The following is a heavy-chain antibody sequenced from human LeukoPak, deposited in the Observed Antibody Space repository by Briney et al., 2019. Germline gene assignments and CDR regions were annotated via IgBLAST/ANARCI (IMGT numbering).Heavy chain of an antibody. D-gene: IGHD3-10*01. CDR1: GGSFSGYY. CDR2: INHSGST. Sequence: SETLSLTCAVYGGSFSGYYWSWIRQPPGKGLEWIGEINHSGSTNYNPSLKSRVTISVDTSKNQFSLKLSSETAADTAVYYCASRRSYYGSGVYFDYWGQGTLVTVSS. J-gene: IGHJ4*01. V-gene: IGHV4-34*01. CDR3: ASRRSYYGSGVYFDY.